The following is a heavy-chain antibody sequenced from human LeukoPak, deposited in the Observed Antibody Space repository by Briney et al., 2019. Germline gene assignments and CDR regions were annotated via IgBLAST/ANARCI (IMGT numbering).Heavy chain of an antibody. V-gene: IGHV3-21*01. CDR2: ISSSNSYI. CDR1: GFTFSSYS. Sequence: GGSLRLSCAASGFTFSSYSMNWVRQAPGKGLEWVSFISSSNSYIYYADSVKGRLTISRDNAKNQLYLQMNSLRAEDTAVYYCARYLGAAGIDYWGQGTLVTVSS. CDR3: ARYLGAAGIDY. D-gene: IGHD6-13*01. J-gene: IGHJ4*02.